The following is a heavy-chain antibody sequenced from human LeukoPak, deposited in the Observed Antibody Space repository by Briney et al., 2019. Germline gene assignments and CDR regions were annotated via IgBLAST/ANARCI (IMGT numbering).Heavy chain of an antibody. J-gene: IGHJ4*02. CDR1: RFTFSNYW. D-gene: IGHD4-17*01. Sequence: GGSLRLSCVASRFTFSNYWMSWVRQAPGKGLEWVAVISYDGSNKYYADSVKGRFTISRDNSKNTLYLQMNSLRAEDTAVYYCANSNGDYDMGYYFDYWGQGTLVTVSS. V-gene: IGHV3-30*18. CDR3: ANSNGDYDMGYYFDY. CDR2: ISYDGSNK.